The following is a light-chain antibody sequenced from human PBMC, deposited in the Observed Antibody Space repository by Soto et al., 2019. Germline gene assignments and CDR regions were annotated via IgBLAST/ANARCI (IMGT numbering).Light chain of an antibody. CDR1: QSVLYSSNNKNY. CDR2: WAS. V-gene: IGKV4-1*01. J-gene: IGKJ1*01. CDR3: QQYYSTPGT. Sequence: DIVMTQSPDSLAVSLGERATINCKSSQSVLYSSNNKNYLAWYQQKPRQPPKLLIYWASTRESGVPDRFSGSGSGTDFTLTISSLQAEDVAVYYCQQYYSTPGTFGQGTKVDIK.